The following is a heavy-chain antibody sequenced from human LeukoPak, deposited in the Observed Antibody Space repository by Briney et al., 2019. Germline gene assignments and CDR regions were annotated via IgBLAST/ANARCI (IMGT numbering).Heavy chain of an antibody. CDR2: ISGSGGST. CDR1: GFTFSSYA. CDR3: AKGSKYSYGSLDGRTLRTYFDY. Sequence: GGSLRLSCAASGFTFSSYAMSWVRQAPGKGLEWVSAISGSGGSTYYADSVKGRFTISRDNSKNTLYLQMNSLRAEDTAVYYCAKGSKYSYGSLDGRTLRTYFDYWGQGTLVTVSS. J-gene: IGHJ4*02. V-gene: IGHV3-23*01. D-gene: IGHD5-18*01.